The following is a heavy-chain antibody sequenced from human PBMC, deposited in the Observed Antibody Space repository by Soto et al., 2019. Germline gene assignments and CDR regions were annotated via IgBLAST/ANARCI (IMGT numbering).Heavy chain of an antibody. J-gene: IGHJ4*02. CDR2: IYYRGNT. CDR3: ARLEGLATISYYFDF. V-gene: IGHV4-39*01. CDR1: GDSINSDKYY. D-gene: IGHD3-9*01. Sequence: QLQLQESGPGLVKPSETLSLTCSVSGDSINSDKYYWGWIRQPPGKGLEWIGSIYYRGNTYYNPSLQPRVTISLDKSKGQFSLKLNSVTAADSAVYFCARLEGLATISYYFDFWGQGALVTVSS.